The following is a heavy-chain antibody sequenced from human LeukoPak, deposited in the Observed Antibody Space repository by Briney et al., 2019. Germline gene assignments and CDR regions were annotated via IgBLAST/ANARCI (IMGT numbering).Heavy chain of an antibody. CDR1: GFTFSDYY. J-gene: IGHJ3*02. CDR2: ITSSGSTI. V-gene: IGHV3-11*01. CDR3: AIIGRPAAFDI. D-gene: IGHD2/OR15-2a*01. Sequence: GGSLRLSCAASGFTFSDYYMSWIRQAPGKGLEWVSYITSSGSTIYYADSMKGRFTISRDNAKHSLFLQLDSLRAEDTAVYYCAIIGRPAAFDIWGQGTLVIVSS.